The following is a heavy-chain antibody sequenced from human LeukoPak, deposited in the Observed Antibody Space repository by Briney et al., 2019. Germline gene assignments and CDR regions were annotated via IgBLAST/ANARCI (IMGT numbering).Heavy chain of an antibody. J-gene: IGHJ5*02. V-gene: IGHV4-4*07. CDR1: GGSISSYY. Sequence: SETLSLTCTVSGGSISSYYWSWIRLPAGKGLEWIGRIYTSGSTNYNPSLKSRVTMSVDTSKNQFSLKLSSVTAADTAVYYCARDYTLDYYGSGSYYGGVFDPWGQGTLVTVSS. CDR3: ARDYTLDYYGSGSYYGGVFDP. D-gene: IGHD3-10*01. CDR2: IYTSGST.